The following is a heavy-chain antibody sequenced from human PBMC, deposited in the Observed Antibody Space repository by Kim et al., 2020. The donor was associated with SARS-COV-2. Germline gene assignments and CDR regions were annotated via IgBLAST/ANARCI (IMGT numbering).Heavy chain of an antibody. D-gene: IGHD4-17*01. Sequence: GGSLRLSCAASGFTFSTYWMTWVRQAPGKVLEWVANINQGGTEKYYVDSVKGRFTISRDNAKNSLFLDVNSLRVEDTAVYYCARTHYGDYVWGQGTLVTV. CDR1: GFTFSTYW. J-gene: IGHJ4*02. CDR3: ARTHYGDYV. CDR2: INQGGTEK. V-gene: IGHV3-7*01.